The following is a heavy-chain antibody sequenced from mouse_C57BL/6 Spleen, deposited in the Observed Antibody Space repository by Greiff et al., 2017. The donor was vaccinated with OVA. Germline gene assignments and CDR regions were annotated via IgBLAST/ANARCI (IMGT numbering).Heavy chain of an antibody. CDR3: ARCGNYDWYFDV. CDR2: INPYNGDT. CDR1: GYSFTGYF. Sequence: EVQLVESGPELVKPGDSVKISCKASGYSFTGYFMTWVMQSHGKSLEWIGRINPYNGDTFYNQKFKGKATLTVDKSSSTAHMELRSLTSEDSAVYYCARCGNYDWYFDVWGTGTTVTVSS. V-gene: IGHV1-20*01. J-gene: IGHJ1*03. D-gene: IGHD2-1*01.